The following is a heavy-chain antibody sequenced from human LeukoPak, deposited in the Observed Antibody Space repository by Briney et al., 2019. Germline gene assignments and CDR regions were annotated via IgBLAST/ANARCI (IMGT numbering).Heavy chain of an antibody. D-gene: IGHD5-12*01. J-gene: IGHJ4*02. CDR2: IYTSGST. Sequence: SQTLSLTCTVSGGSISSGSYYWSWIRQPAGKGLEWIGRIYTSGSTNYNPSLKSRVTISVDTSKNQFSLKLSSVTAADTAVYYCARLFNSGYDSDYWGQGTLVTVSS. CDR1: GGSISSGSYY. CDR3: ARLFNSGYDSDY. V-gene: IGHV4-61*02.